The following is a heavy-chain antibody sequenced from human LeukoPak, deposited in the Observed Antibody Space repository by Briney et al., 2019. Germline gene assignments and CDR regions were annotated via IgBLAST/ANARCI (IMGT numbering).Heavy chain of an antibody. CDR1: GFTFSIYW. Sequence: GGSLRLSCTASGFTFSIYWMHWVRQAPGKGLVWVSRINSDGSNTIYADSVKDRFTMSRDNAKNTLYLQMNSLRAEDTAVYYCAKDRSYSSGWYDAFDIWGQGTMVTVSS. CDR2: INSDGSNT. CDR3: AKDRSYSSGWYDAFDI. J-gene: IGHJ3*02. V-gene: IGHV3-74*01. D-gene: IGHD6-19*01.